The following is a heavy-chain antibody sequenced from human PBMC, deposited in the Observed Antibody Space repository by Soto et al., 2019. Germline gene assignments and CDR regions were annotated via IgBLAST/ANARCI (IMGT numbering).Heavy chain of an antibody. D-gene: IGHD3-3*01. CDR2: MNPNSGNT. V-gene: IGHV1-8*01. J-gene: IGHJ6*03. CDR3: ARDRRSYYDFWSGYPHYYMDV. Sequence: QVQLVQSGAEVKKPGASVKVSCKAPGYTFTSYDINWVRQATGQGLEWMGWMNPNSGNTGYAQKFQGRVTMTRNTSISTAYMELSSLRSEDTAVYYCARDRRSYYDFWSGYPHYYMDVWGKGTTVTVSS. CDR1: GYTFTSYD.